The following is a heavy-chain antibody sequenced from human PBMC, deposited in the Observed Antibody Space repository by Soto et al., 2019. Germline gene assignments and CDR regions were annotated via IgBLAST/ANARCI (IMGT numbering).Heavy chain of an antibody. J-gene: IGHJ6*02. Sequence: PSETLSLTCAVYGGSFSGYYWSWIRQPPGKGLEWIGEINHSGSANYNPSLKSRVTISVDTSKNQFSLKLSSVTAADTAVYYCARGAVTTQSYYYYGMDVWGQGTTVTVSS. D-gene: IGHD4-17*01. CDR2: INHSGSA. V-gene: IGHV4-34*01. CDR1: GGSFSGYY. CDR3: ARGAVTTQSYYYYGMDV.